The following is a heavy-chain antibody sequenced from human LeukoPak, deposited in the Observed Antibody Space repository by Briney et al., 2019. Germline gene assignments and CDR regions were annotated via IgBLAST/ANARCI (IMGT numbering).Heavy chain of an antibody. D-gene: IGHD6-19*01. J-gene: IGHJ4*02. CDR3: AREEKVAGALQY. CDR1: GFIFSDYW. CDR2: INTDGGFT. V-gene: IGHV3-74*01. Sequence: GGSLRLSCAASGFIFSDYWMHWVRQAPGKGLVWVSRINTDGGFTRYADSVQGRFIISRDTAKNTLFLQMNSLRAEDTAVYYCAREEKVAGALQYWGQGILVTVSS.